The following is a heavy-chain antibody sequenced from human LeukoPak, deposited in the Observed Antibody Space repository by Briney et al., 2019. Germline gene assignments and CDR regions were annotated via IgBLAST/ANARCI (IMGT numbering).Heavy chain of an antibody. V-gene: IGHV3-11*06. Sequence: GGSLRLSCAASGFTFSDYYMSWIRQAPGKGLEWVSYISSGSSYTNYADSVKGRFTISRDNAKNSLYLQMNSLRAEDTAVYYCARGRLDTAMVGDYWGQGTLVTVSS. J-gene: IGHJ4*02. CDR2: ISSGSSYT. D-gene: IGHD5-18*01. CDR3: ARGRLDTAMVGDY. CDR1: GFTFSDYY.